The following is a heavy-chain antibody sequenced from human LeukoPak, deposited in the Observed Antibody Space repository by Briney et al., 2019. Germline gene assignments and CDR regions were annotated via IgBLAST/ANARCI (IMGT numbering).Heavy chain of an antibody. V-gene: IGHV3-7*01. Sequence: GGSLRLSCAASGFTFSSYWMSWVRQAPGKGLEWVANIKQDGSEKYYVDSVKGRFTISRDNAKNSLYLQMNSLRAEDTAVYYCARRGEQQLVRYYFDYWGQGTLVTVSS. CDR3: ARRGEQQLVRYYFDY. J-gene: IGHJ4*02. D-gene: IGHD6-13*01. CDR1: GFTFSSYW. CDR2: IKQDGSEK.